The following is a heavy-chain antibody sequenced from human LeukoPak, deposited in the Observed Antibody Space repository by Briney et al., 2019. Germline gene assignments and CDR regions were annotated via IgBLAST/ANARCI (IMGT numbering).Heavy chain of an antibody. J-gene: IGHJ3*02. CDR3: ARGLRTIFGVVIKQGGAFDI. CDR2: INHSGST. V-gene: IGHV4-34*01. CDR1: GGAFSGYY. Sequence: SETLSLTCAVYGGAFSGYYWSWIRQPPGKGLEWIGEINHSGSTNYNPSLKSRVTISVDTSKNQFSLKLSSVTAADTAVYYCARGLRTIFGVVIKQGGAFDIWGQGTMVTVSS. D-gene: IGHD3-3*01.